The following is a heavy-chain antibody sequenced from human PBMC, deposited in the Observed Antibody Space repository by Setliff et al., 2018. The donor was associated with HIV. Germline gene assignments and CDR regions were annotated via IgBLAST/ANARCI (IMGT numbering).Heavy chain of an antibody. Sequence: SETLSLTCIVSGGSISSSSYYWGWIRQPPGKGLEWIGTVYYSGSTYYNPSLKSRVTISGDTSENQFSLKLSSVTAADTAVYYCARDGYSSSWYVISGSFDYWGQGILVTVSS. D-gene: IGHD6-13*01. CDR3: ARDGYSSSWYVISGSFDY. CDR1: GGSISSSSYY. V-gene: IGHV4-39*07. CDR2: VYYSGST. J-gene: IGHJ4*02.